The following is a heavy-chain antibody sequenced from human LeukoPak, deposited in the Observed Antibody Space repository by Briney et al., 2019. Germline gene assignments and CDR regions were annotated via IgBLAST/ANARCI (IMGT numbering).Heavy chain of an antibody. D-gene: IGHD3-3*01. V-gene: IGHV4-34*01. J-gene: IGHJ5*02. CDR3: ARGPMYYDFWSGYYTKWFDP. CDR2: INHSGST. CDR1: GGSISSYY. Sequence: SETLSLTCTVSGGSISSYYWSWIRQPPGKGLEWIGEINHSGSTNYNPSLKSRVTISVDTSKNQFSLKLSSVTAADTAVYYCARGPMYYDFWSGYYTKWFDPWGQGTLVTVSS.